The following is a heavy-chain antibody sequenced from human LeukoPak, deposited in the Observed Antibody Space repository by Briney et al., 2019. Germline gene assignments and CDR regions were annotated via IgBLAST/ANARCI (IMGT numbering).Heavy chain of an antibody. CDR2: IYYSGST. CDR3: ARQITPSWYSSGWYPGAYYYYGMDV. Sequence: SETLSLTCTVSGGSISSYHWSWIRQPPGKGLEWIGYIYYSGSTNYNPSLKSRVTISVDTSKNQFSLKLSSVTAADTAVYYCARQITPSWYSSGWYPGAYYYYGMDVWGQGTTVTVSS. J-gene: IGHJ6*02. CDR1: GGSISSYH. V-gene: IGHV4-59*08. D-gene: IGHD6-19*01.